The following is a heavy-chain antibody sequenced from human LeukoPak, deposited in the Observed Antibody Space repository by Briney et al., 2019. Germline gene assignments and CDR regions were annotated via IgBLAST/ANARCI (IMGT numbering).Heavy chain of an antibody. CDR1: GFTVSSNY. CDR2: IYSGGST. Sequence: GGSLRLSCAASGFTVSSNYMSWVRQAPGKGLEWVSIIYSGGSTYYADSVKGRFTISRDNSKNTLYLQMNSLRAEDTAVYYCAKDHQGIGSPYYFDYWGQGTLVTVSS. V-gene: IGHV3-53*01. CDR3: AKDHQGIGSPYYFDY. D-gene: IGHD2-2*01. J-gene: IGHJ4*02.